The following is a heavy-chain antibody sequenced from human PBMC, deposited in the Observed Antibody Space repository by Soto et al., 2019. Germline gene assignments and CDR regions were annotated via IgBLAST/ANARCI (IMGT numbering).Heavy chain of an antibody. J-gene: IGHJ4*02. D-gene: IGHD2-2*02. CDR3: AKDYIRTSRLGLGDY. Sequence: PGGSLRLSCAASGFTFSSYGMHWVRQAPGKGLEWVAVISYDGSNKYYADSVKGRFTISRDNSKNTLYPQMNSLRAEDTAVYYCAKDYIRTSRLGLGDYWGQGTLVTVSS. CDR1: GFTFSSYG. V-gene: IGHV3-30*18. CDR2: ISYDGSNK.